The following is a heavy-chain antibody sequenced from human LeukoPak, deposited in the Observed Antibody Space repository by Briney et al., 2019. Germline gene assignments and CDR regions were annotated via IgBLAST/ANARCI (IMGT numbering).Heavy chain of an antibody. Sequence: GASVKVSCKASGYTFTGYYIHWVRQAPGQGLEWMGWINPNSGGTNYAQKFQGRVTMTRDTSISTAYMELSRLRSDDTAVYYCARDDTAHGNNWFDPWGQGTLVTVSS. V-gene: IGHV1-2*02. J-gene: IGHJ5*02. CDR3: ARDDTAHGNNWFDP. CDR1: GYTFTGYY. D-gene: IGHD1-14*01. CDR2: INPNSGGT.